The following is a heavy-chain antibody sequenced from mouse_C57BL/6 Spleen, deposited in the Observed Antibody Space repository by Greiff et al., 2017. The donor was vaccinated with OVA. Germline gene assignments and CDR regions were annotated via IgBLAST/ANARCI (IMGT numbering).Heavy chain of an antibody. V-gene: IGHV1-19*01. CDR1: GYTFTDYY. D-gene: IGHD4-1*01. J-gene: IGHJ2*01. CDR2: INPYNGGT. Sequence: EVQLQQSGPVLVKPGASVKMSCKASGYTFTDYYMNWVKQSHGKSLEWIGVINPYNGGTSYNQKFKGKATLTVDKSSSTAYMELNSLTSEDSAVYYCALELGRDYFDYWGQGTTLTVSS. CDR3: ALELGRDYFDY.